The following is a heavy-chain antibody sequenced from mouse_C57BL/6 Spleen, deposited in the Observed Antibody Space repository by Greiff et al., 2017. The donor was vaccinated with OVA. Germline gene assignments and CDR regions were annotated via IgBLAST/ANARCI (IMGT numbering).Heavy chain of an antibody. D-gene: IGHD1-1*01. J-gene: IGHJ2*01. V-gene: IGHV1-53*01. Sequence: VQLQQSGTELVKPGASVKLSCKASGYTFTSYWMHWVKQRPGQGLEWIGNINPSNGGTNYNEKFKSKATLTVDKSSSTAYMQLSSLTSEDSAVYYCARVEATVVEFDYWGQGTTLTVSS. CDR1: GYTFTSYW. CDR2: INPSNGGT. CDR3: ARVEATVVEFDY.